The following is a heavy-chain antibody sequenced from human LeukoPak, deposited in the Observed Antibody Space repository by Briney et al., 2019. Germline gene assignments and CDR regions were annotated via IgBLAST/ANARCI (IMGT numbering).Heavy chain of an antibody. V-gene: IGHV3-74*01. CDR3: ARLRFVAGPTDFDS. D-gene: IGHD6-19*01. CDR1: GFTFSNYW. J-gene: IGHJ4*02. CDR2: INGDGSRT. Sequence: GGSLRLSCAASGFTFSNYWMHWVRQPPGKGLVRVSRINGDGSRTTYADSVKGRFTISRDNAKNTLYLQMNSLIAEDTAIYYCARLRFVAGPTDFDSWGQGTLVTVSS.